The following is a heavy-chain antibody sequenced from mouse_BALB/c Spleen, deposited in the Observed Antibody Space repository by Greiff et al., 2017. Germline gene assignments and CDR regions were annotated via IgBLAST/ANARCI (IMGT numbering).Heavy chain of an antibody. V-gene: IGHV5-17*02. CDR2: ISSGSSTI. J-gene: IGHJ2*01. D-gene: IGHD2-14*01. Sequence: DVKLVESGGGLVQPGGSRKLSCAASGFTFSSFGMHWVRQAPEKGLEWVAYISSGSSTIYYADTVKGRFTISRDNPKNTLFLQMTSLRSEDTAMYYCARFYRYDVFDYWGQGTTLTVSS. CDR3: ARFYRYDVFDY. CDR1: GFTFSSFG.